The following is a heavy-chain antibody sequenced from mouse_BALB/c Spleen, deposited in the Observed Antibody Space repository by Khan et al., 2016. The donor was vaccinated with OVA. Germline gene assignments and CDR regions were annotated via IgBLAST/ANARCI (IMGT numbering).Heavy chain of an antibody. Sequence: QVQLKESGPGLVAPSQSLSITCTVSGFSLNRYGVNWVRQPPGKGLEWLGVIWGDGNTNYHSGLISRLSINKDNSKSQVFLKLNSLQTDDTATYFCASCMISGGYYAMDYWGQGTSVTVSS. V-gene: IGHV2-3*01. D-gene: IGHD2-4*01. CDR2: IWGDGNT. CDR3: ASCMISGGYYAMDY. J-gene: IGHJ4*01. CDR1: GFSLNRYG.